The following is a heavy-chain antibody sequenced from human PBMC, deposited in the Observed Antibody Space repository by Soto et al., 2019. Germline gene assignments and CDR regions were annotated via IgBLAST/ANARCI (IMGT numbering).Heavy chain of an antibody. CDR3: PRRDGYNYFDF. CDR1: GFTFSDSY. Sequence: QVQLVESGGGLVKPGGSLRLSCVASGFTFSDSYMSWVRQAPGKGLEWVSYISSTSSFTDYAESVKGRFIISRDNAKNSLFLQMNSLRAEDTALYYCPRRDGYNYFDFWGQGTLVSVSS. CDR2: ISSTSSFT. V-gene: IGHV3-11*06. D-gene: IGHD5-18*01. J-gene: IGHJ4*02.